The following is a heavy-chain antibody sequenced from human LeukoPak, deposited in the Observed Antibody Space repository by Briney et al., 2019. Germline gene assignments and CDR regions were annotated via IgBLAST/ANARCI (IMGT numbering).Heavy chain of an antibody. CDR3: AQGGSGYPFDY. V-gene: IGHV3-53*01. Sequence: GGSLRLSCAASGFTVSSNYMSWVRQAPGKGLEWVSVIHSGGSTYYADSVKGRFTISRDNSKNTLYLQMNSLRAEDTAVYYCAQGGSGYPFDYWGQGTLVTVSS. CDR2: IHSGGST. D-gene: IGHD3-22*01. CDR1: GFTVSSNY. J-gene: IGHJ4*02.